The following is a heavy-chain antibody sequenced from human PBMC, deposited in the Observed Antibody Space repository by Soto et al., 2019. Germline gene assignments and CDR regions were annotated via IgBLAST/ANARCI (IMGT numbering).Heavy chain of an antibody. J-gene: IGHJ5*02. V-gene: IGHV2-5*01. D-gene: IGHD4-17*01. Sequence: SGPTLVNPTQTLTLTCIFSGFSLNSGGAGVGWIRQPPGKGLEWLALIYWSDEKRYSPSLKSRLTITKDTSRNQVVLLMTDMDPVDTATYYCAHRGYGNYPRDNWFDPWGQGTLVTVSS. CDR1: GFSLNSGGAG. CDR3: AHRGYGNYPRDNWFDP. CDR2: IYWSDEK.